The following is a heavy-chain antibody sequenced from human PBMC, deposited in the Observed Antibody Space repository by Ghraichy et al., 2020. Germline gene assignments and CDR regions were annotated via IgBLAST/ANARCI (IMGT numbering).Heavy chain of an antibody. J-gene: IGHJ4*02. CDR1: GFTFSRSA. CDR2: IIDNSRYT. D-gene: IGHD4-23*01. Sequence: GGSLRLSCSASGFTFSRSAMHWVRQAPGRGLEHISAIIDNSRYTDYADSVKGRFTISRDNSKNMLYLEMISLRVDDTAVYYCVKETSEVTPFDYWGQGTLVTVSS. V-gene: IGHV3-64D*09. CDR3: VKETSEVTPFDY.